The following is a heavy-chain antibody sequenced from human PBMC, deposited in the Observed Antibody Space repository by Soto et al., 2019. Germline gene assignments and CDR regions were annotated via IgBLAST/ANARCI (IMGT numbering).Heavy chain of an antibody. V-gene: IGHV5-10-1*01. CDR1: GYSFTSYW. J-gene: IGHJ6*02. D-gene: IGHD1-26*01. Sequence: GESLKISCKGSGYSFTSYWISWVRQMPGKGLEWMGRIDPSDSYTNYSPSFQGHVTISADKSISTAYLQWSSLKASDIAMYYCARWGVVGASTSYYYYYGMDVWGQGTTVTVSS. CDR2: IDPSDSYT. CDR3: ARWGVVGASTSYYYYYGMDV.